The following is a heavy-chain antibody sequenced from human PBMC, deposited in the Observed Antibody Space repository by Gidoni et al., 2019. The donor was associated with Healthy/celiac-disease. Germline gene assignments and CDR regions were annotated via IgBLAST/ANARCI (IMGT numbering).Heavy chain of an antibody. Sequence: EVQLVESGGGLVQPGGSLRLSCAASGFTFSSYSMHWVRQAPGKGLEWVSYISSSSSTRYYADSVKGRFTISRDNAKNSLYLQMNSLRDEDTAVYYCARDRSSFGIFGVVISYGMDVWGQGTTVTVSS. CDR2: ISSSSSTR. D-gene: IGHD3-3*01. CDR1: GFTFSSYS. V-gene: IGHV3-48*02. J-gene: IGHJ6*02. CDR3: ARDRSSFGIFGVVISYGMDV.